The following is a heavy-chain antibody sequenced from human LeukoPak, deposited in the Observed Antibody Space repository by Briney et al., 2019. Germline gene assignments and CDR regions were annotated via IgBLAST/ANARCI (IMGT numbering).Heavy chain of an antibody. CDR2: IYHGGST. CDR3: ARGTYYYDSSYHNWFDP. V-gene: IGHV4-30-2*01. CDR1: GGSISSGGYS. Sequence: SETLSLTCAVSGGSISSGGYSWSWIRQPPGKGLEWIGYIYHGGSTYYNPSLKSRVTISVDRSKNQFSLKLSSVTAADTAVYYCARGTYYYDSSYHNWFDPWGQGTLVTVSS. D-gene: IGHD3-22*01. J-gene: IGHJ5*02.